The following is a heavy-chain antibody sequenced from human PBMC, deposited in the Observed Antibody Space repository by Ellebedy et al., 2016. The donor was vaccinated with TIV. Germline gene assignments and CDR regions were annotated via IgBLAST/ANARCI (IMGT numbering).Heavy chain of an antibody. CDR2: ISGSGGNT. CDR3: ARKPVGVGPAFDN. V-gene: IGHV3-23*01. D-gene: IGHD1-14*01. Sequence: GESLKISCAASGLTFSSHAMSWVRQAPGKGLEWVSSISGSGGNTYYADSVKGRFTISRDNSKDTLYLQVNSLAAEDTAVYSCARKPVGVGPAFDNWGQGTMVTVSS. CDR1: GLTFSSHA. J-gene: IGHJ3*02.